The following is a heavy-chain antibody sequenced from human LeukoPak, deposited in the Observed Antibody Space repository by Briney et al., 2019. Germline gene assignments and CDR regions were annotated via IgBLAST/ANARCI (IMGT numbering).Heavy chain of an antibody. V-gene: IGHV3-15*01. CDR2: IKSESVGGAI. D-gene: IGHD3-22*01. CDR1: GLTFSNAW. J-gene: IGHJ4*02. Sequence: GGSLRLSCVVSGLTFSNAWMTWVRQAPGKGLEWVGRIKSESVGGAIDYAAPVKGRFTISRDDSRNTAYLQMNSLKTEDTAFYYCTTTYHYDSSGYSSYYWGQGTLVTVSS. CDR3: TTTYHYDSSGYSSYY.